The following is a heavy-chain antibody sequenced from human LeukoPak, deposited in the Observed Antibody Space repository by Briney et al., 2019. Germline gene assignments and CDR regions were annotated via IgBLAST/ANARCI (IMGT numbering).Heavy chain of an antibody. J-gene: IGHJ5*02. CDR3: ARSSWDILTGYSAFDP. CDR1: GGSISSGGYY. V-gene: IGHV4-31*03. Sequence: SETLSLTCTVSGGSISSGGYYWSWIRQHPGKGLEWIGYIYYSGSTYYNPSLKSRVTISVDTSKNQFSLKLSSVTAVDTAVYYCARSSWDILTGYSAFDPWGQGTLVTVSS. D-gene: IGHD3-9*01. CDR2: IYYSGST.